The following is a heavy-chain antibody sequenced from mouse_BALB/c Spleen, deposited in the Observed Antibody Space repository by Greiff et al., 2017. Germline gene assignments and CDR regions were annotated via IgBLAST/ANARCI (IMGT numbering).Heavy chain of an antibody. J-gene: IGHJ3*01. CDR3: ARHEGWLLGH. D-gene: IGHD2-3*01. CDR2: ISSGGSYT. CDR1: GFTFSSYA. V-gene: IGHV5-9-3*01. Sequence: EVMLVESGGGLVKPGGSLKLSCAASGFTFSSYAMSWVRQTPEKRLEWVATISSGGSYTYYPDSVKGRFTISRDNAKNTLYLQMSSLRSEDTAMYYCARHEGWLLGHWGQGTLVTVSA.